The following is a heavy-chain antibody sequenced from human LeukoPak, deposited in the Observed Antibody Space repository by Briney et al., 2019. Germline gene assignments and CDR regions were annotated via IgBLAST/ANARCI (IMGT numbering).Heavy chain of an antibody. CDR2: IYYSGNT. V-gene: IGHV4-39*01. D-gene: IGHD3-3*01. J-gene: IGHJ4*02. CDR1: GGSISSSSYY. Sequence: PSETLSLTCTVSGGSISSSSYYWGWIRQPPGKGLEWIGSIYYSGNTYYNPSLKSRVTTSVDTSKNQFSLKLSSVTAADTAVYFCARPGLGGVANFDYWGQGTLVTVSS. CDR3: ARPGLGGVANFDY.